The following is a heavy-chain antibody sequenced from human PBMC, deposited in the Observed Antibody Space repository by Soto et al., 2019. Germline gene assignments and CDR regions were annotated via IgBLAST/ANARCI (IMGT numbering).Heavy chain of an antibody. J-gene: IGHJ6*02. V-gene: IGHV3-30*18. D-gene: IGHD5-18*01. Sequence: GGSLRLSCAASGLTFSSYGMHWVRQAPGKGLEWVAVISYDGSNKYYADSVKGRFTISRDNSKNTLYLQMNSLRAEDTAVYFCAKDFGPGIQGAQYYYYGMDVWGQGTTVTVSS. CDR2: ISYDGSNK. CDR3: AKDFGPGIQGAQYYYYGMDV. CDR1: GLTFSSYG.